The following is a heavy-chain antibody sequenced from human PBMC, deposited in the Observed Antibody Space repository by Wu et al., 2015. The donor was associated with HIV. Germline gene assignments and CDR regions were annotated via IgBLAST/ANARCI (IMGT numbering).Heavy chain of an antibody. CDR3: ARVPLRVFLELVITYFDY. J-gene: IGHJ4*02. D-gene: IGHD3-3*01. CDR1: GGTFTSYA. Sequence: QVHLVQSGAEVKKSGSSVKVSCQASGGTFTSYAISWVRQAPGQGLEWMGGIIPIFGTANYAQKFQGRVTITADESTSTAYMELSSLRSEDTAVYYCARVPLRVFLELVITYFDYVGPGNPGHRLL. V-gene: IGHV1-69*12. CDR2: IIPIFGTA.